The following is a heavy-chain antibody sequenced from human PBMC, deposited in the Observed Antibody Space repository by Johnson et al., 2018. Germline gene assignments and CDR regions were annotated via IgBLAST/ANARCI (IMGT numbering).Heavy chain of an antibody. J-gene: IGHJ4*02. CDR3: ARSLYGSGSYFHY. D-gene: IGHD3-10*01. CDR2: ISYDGSNK. CDR1: GFTFSSYA. V-gene: IGHV3-30-3*01. Sequence: QVQLVESGGGVVQPGRSLRLSCAASGFTFSSYAMHWVRQAPGKGLEWVAVISYDGSNKYYADSVKGRFTISRDNSKNTLYLQMNSLRAEDTAVYYCARSLYGSGSYFHYWGQGTLVTVSS.